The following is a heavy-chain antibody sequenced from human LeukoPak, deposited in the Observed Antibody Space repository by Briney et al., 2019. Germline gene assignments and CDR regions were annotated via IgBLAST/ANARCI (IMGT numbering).Heavy chain of an antibody. CDR1: GYTFTSYG. D-gene: IGHD5-18*01. Sequence: EASVKVSCKASGYTFTSYGISWVRQAPGQGLEWMGGIIPIFGTANYAQKFQGRVTITADESTSTAYMELSSLRSEDTAVYYCARGAIVDTAMVTGTYYFDYWGQGTLVTVSS. CDR2: IIPIFGTA. V-gene: IGHV1-69*13. CDR3: ARGAIVDTAMVTGTYYFDY. J-gene: IGHJ4*02.